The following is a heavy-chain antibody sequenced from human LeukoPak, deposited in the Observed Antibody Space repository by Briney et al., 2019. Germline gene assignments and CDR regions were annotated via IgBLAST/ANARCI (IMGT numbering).Heavy chain of an antibody. CDR3: ATHAEYCSGGSCYSANWFDP. V-gene: IGHV4-39*01. J-gene: IGHJ5*02. CDR1: GGSITSSSSY. CDR2: IYYSGRT. D-gene: IGHD2-15*01. Sequence: SETLSLTCTVSGGSITSSSSYWGWIRQPPGKGLEWIGSIYYSGRTYYNPSLKSRVTISVDSPKNQFSLKLRSVTAADTAVYYCATHAEYCSGGSCYSANWFDPWGQGTLVTVSS.